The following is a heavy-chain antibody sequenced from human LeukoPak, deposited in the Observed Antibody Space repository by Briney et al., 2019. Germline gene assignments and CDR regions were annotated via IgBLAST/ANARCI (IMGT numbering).Heavy chain of an antibody. V-gene: IGHV1-2*02. Sequence: EASVKVSCKASGYTFTGYYMHWVRQAPGQGLEWMGWINPNSGGTNYAQKFQGRVTMTRDTSISTAYMELSRLRYDDTDVYYCARDTYSSSSAWGYWGQGTLVTVSS. CDR3: ARDTYSSSSAWGY. J-gene: IGHJ4*02. CDR2: INPNSGGT. CDR1: GYTFTGYY. D-gene: IGHD6-13*01.